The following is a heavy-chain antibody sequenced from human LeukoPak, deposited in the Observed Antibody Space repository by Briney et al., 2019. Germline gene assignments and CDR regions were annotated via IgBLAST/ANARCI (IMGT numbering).Heavy chain of an antibody. CDR1: GGSFSGYY. V-gene: IGHV4-34*01. CDR2: INHSGST. Sequence: SETLSLTCAVYGGSFSGYYWSWIRQPPGKGLEWIGEINHSGSTNYNPSLKSRVTISVDTSKNQFSLKLSSVTAADTAVYYCARDRNPYDFWSGYYQNNWFDPWGQGTLVTVSS. D-gene: IGHD3-3*01. J-gene: IGHJ5*02. CDR3: ARDRNPYDFWSGYYQNNWFDP.